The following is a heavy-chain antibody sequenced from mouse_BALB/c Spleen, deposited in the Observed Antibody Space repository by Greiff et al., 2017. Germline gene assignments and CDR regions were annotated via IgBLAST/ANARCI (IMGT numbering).Heavy chain of an antibody. V-gene: IGHV3-2*02. Sequence: VQLKQSGPGLVKPSQSLSLTCTVTGYSITSDYAWNWIRQFPGNKLEWMGYISYSGSTSYNPSLKIRISITRDTSKNQFFLQLNSVTTEDTATYYCARGGCFDVWGAGATGTVSS. J-gene: IGHJ1*01. CDR1: GYSITSDYA. CDR3: ARGGCFDV. CDR2: ISYSGST.